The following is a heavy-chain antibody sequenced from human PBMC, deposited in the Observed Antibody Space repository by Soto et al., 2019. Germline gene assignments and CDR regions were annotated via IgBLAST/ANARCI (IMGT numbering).Heavy chain of an antibody. D-gene: IGHD6-13*01. CDR2: ISAYNGNT. CDR1: GYTFTRYG. CDR3: ARDIAAAGTHYYYYYMDV. J-gene: IGHJ6*03. Sequence: ASVKVSCQASGYTFTRYGISWVRQAPGQGLEWMGWISAYNGNTNYAQKLQGRVTMTTDTSTSTAYMELRSLRSDDTAVYYCARDIAAAGTHYYYYYMDVWGKGTTVTVSS. V-gene: IGHV1-18*01.